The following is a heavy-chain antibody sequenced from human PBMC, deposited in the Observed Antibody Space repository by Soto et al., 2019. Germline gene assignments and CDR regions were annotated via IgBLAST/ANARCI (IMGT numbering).Heavy chain of an antibody. D-gene: IGHD3-3*01. CDR1: GCTFTSYA. J-gene: IGHJ6*02. Sequence: ASVKVSCKASGCTFTSYAMHWVRQAPGQRLEWMGWINAGNGNTKYSQKFQGRVTITRDTSASTAYMELSSLRSEDTAVYYCASITIFGVVPAYGMDVWGQGTTVTVSS. V-gene: IGHV1-3*01. CDR3: ASITIFGVVPAYGMDV. CDR2: INAGNGNT.